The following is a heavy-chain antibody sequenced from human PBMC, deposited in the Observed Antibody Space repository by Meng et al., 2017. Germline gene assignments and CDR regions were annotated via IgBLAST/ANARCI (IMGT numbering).Heavy chain of an antibody. CDR2: SNDAGSSP. CDR1: GFTFSTYN. D-gene: IGHD7-27*01. CDR3: ARDVNWVVWDS. Sequence: EGELAEAGGGLIQPWGSRKVSGAAFGFTFSTYNMHWIRQGPGKGLGWDSRSNDAGSSPNYKDCVSRRINISRDNAKNTLYLQMTSVRAEDTGVYYCARDVNWVVWDSWGQGTLVTVSS. V-gene: IGHV3-74*01. J-gene: IGHJ4*02.